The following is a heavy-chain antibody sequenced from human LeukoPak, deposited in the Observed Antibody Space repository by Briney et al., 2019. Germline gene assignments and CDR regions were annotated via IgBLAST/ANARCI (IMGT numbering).Heavy chain of an antibody. CDR1: GYTLTGYY. D-gene: IGHD5-12*01. CDR2: INPSSGDT. Sequence: ASVKVSCKASGYTLTGYYMHWVRLAPGQGLDWMGWINPSSGDTNYAQKFQGRVTMTRDTSISTAYMELSRLRSDDTAVYYCAKNPYEYYFDYWGQGTLVTVSS. V-gene: IGHV1-2*02. CDR3: AKNPYEYYFDY. J-gene: IGHJ4*02.